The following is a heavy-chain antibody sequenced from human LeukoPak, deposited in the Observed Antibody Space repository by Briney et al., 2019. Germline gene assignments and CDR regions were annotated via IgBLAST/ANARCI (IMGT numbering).Heavy chain of an antibody. J-gene: IGHJ4*02. CDR3: ARDGARIAAAGTRGWSRTGRKHFDY. V-gene: IGHV4-34*01. CDR2: INRSGST. CDR1: GGSFSGYY. Sequence: SETLSLTCAVYGGSFSGYYWSWIRQPPGKGLEWIGEINRSGSTNYNPALKSQLTIAVDTSKNQFSLKLSSVTAADTAVYYCARDGARIAAAGTRGWSRTGRKHFDYWGQGTLVTVSS. D-gene: IGHD6-13*01.